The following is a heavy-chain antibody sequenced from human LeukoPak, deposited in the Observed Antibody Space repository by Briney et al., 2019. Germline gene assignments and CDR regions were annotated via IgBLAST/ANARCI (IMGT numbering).Heavy chain of an antibody. V-gene: IGHV4-59*08. CDR3: ARQAPDWGHVTDY. J-gene: IGHJ4*02. CDR2: IYYSGST. Sequence: NPSETLSLTCTVSGGSISSYYWSWIRQPPGKGLEWIGYIYYSGSTNYNPSLKSRVTISVDASKNHFSLKLSSVTAADTAVYYCARQAPDWGHVTDYWGQGTLVTVSS. D-gene: IGHD7-27*01. CDR1: GGSISSYY.